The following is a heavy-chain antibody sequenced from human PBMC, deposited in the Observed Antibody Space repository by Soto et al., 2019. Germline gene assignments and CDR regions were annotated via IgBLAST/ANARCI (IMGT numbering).Heavy chain of an antibody. Sequence: QVQLVESGGGVVQPGRSLRLSCAAGGFSFSDYGMHWVRQAPGKGLQWVAAISHDGIREHYADSVKGRFTASRDNSKKTVYLQLKSLRVEDTARYFCAKDWVVGSNKYQFEYWGQGTEVVVSS. CDR2: ISHDGIRE. D-gene: IGHD1-26*01. V-gene: IGHV3-30*18. CDR1: GFSFSDYG. CDR3: AKDWVVGSNKYQFEY. J-gene: IGHJ4*02.